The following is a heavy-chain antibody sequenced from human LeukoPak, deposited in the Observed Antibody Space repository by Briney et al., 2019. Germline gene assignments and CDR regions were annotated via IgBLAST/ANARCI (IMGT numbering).Heavy chain of an antibody. CDR1: GFTFSSYW. CDR2: IKQDGSEK. CDR3: AGAAVEMATIDFDY. J-gene: IGHJ4*02. Sequence: GGSLRLSCAASGFTFSSYWMSWVRQAPGKGLEWVANIKQDGSEKYYVDSVKGRFTISRDNAKNSLYLQMNSLRAEDTAVYYCAGAAVEMATIDFDYWGQGTLVTVSS. V-gene: IGHV3-7*01. D-gene: IGHD5-24*01.